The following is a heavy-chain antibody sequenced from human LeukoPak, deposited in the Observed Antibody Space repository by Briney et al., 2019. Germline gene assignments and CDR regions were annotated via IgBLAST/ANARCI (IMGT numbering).Heavy chain of an antibody. CDR2: IYYSGST. Sequence: SETLSLTCIVSGGSIGSYYWTWIRQPPGNRLEWIGDIYYSGSTNYNPSLKSRLTISVDTSKNLFSLKLSSVTAADTAVYYCARLGGKRDVDSFYNAMDVWGQGTTVTVSS. D-gene: IGHD1-14*01. V-gene: IGHV4-59*03. CDR3: ARLGGKRDVDSFYNAMDV. J-gene: IGHJ6*02. CDR1: GGSIGSYY.